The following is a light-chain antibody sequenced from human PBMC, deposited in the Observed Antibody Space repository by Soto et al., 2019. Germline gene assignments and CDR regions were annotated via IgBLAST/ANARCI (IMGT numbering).Light chain of an antibody. CDR3: HQDSCYHS. CDR1: QSVNSW. CDR2: DAS. Sequence: DIQMTQSPSTLSAFVGDRVTITCRASQSVNSWLAWYQQRPGKAPKLLIYDASTLESGVPSRFSGSGSGTEFTLAICSVQPDVFATYYCHQDSCYHSCGGGTKVDIK. V-gene: IGKV1-5*01. J-gene: IGKJ4*01.